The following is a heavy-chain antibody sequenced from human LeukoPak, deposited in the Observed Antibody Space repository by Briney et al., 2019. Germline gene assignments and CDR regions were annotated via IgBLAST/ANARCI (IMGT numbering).Heavy chain of an antibody. V-gene: IGHV1-8*03. D-gene: IGHD3-3*01. J-gene: IGHJ4*02. CDR1: GYTFTSYD. Sequence: GASVKVSCKASGYTFTSYDINWVRQATGQGLEWMGWMSPNSGNTGYAQKFQGRVTITRNTSISTAYMELSSLRSEDTAVYYCARGGPTYYDFWSGYYTVDYWGQGTLVTVSS. CDR2: MSPNSGNT. CDR3: ARGGPTYYDFWSGYYTVDY.